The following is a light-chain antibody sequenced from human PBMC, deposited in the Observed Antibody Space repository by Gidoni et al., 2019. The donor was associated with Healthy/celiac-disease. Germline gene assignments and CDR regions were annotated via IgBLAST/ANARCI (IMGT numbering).Light chain of an antibody. CDR2: DAS. CDR1: QDISNY. Sequence: DIQMTQSPSSLSASVGERVTITCQASQDISNYLNWYQQKPEKAPMLLIYDASNLETGVPSRFSGSGSRTDFTFTISSLQPEDIATYYCQQYDNLPRTFGQGTKVEIK. J-gene: IGKJ1*01. V-gene: IGKV1-33*01. CDR3: QQYDNLPRT.